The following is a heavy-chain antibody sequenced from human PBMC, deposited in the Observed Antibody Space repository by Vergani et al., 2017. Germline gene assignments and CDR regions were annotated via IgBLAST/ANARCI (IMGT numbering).Heavy chain of an antibody. D-gene: IGHD4-17*01. CDR2: ISSSSSYP. CDR1: GFTFSDYY. V-gene: IGHV3-11*06. Sequence: VQLLESGGGLVQPGGSLRLSCAASGFTFSDYYMSWIRQAPGKGLEWVSYISSSSSYPNYADSVKGRFTISRDNAKNSLYLEMNSRRGEDTAVYYCARGYNGDYVRWLWFDYWGQGTLVTVSS. J-gene: IGHJ4*02. CDR3: ARGYNGDYVRWLWFDY.